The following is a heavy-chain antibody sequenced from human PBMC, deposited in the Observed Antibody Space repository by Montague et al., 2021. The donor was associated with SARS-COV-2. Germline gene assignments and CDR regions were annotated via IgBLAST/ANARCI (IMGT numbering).Heavy chain of an antibody. J-gene: IGHJ4*02. D-gene: IGHD3-22*01. Sequence: SETLSLTCTVSGGSISSSSYYWGWIRRPPGKGLEWIGSIYYSGSTYYNPSLKSRVTISVDTSKNQFSLKLSSVTAADTAVYYCARQSPVTMIVVVISGRFDYWGQGTLVTVSS. V-gene: IGHV4-39*01. CDR2: IYYSGST. CDR3: ARQSPVTMIVVVISGRFDY. CDR1: GGSISSSSYY.